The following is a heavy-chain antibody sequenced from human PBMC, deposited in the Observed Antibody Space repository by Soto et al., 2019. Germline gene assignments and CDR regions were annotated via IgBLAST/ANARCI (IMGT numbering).Heavy chain of an antibody. CDR2: ISGSGGST. CDR3: AKDHYYYDSSGASHFDY. Sequence: ESVGGLVQPGGSLRLSCAASGFTFSSYAMSWVRQAPGTGLEWVSAISGSGGSTYYADSVKGRFTISRDNSKNTLYLQMNSLRAEDTAVYYCAKDHYYYDSSGASHFDYWGQGTLVTVSS. J-gene: IGHJ4*02. V-gene: IGHV3-23*01. CDR1: GFTFSSYA. D-gene: IGHD3-22*01.